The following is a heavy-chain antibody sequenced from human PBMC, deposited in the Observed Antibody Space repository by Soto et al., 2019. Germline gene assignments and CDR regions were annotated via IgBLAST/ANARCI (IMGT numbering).Heavy chain of an antibody. CDR2: IYYSGST. CDR1: GGSISSYY. Sequence: PSETLSLTCTVSGGSISSYYWSWIRQPPGKGLEWIGYIYYSGSTNYNPSLKSRVTISVDTSKNQFSLKLSSVTAADTAVYYCARGILSYDSSGSKVSSLDYWGQGTLVTVSS. CDR3: ARGILSYDSSGSKVSSLDY. J-gene: IGHJ4*02. V-gene: IGHV4-59*01. D-gene: IGHD3-22*01.